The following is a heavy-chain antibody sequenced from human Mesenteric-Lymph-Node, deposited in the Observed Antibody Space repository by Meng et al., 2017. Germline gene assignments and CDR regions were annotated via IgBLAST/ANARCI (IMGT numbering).Heavy chain of an antibody. CDR1: GFTFSSYW. Sequence: GASLNISCAASGFTFSSYWMHWVRQAPGKGLVWVSAISGSGGSTYYADSVKGRSTISRDNAKNSLYLQRSSLRAEDTAVYYCVRENYYGSGRLGAFVVWGQGTMVTVSS. CDR2: ISGSGGST. J-gene: IGHJ3*01. CDR3: VRENYYGSGRLGAFVV. D-gene: IGHD3-10*01. V-gene: IGHV3-21*01.